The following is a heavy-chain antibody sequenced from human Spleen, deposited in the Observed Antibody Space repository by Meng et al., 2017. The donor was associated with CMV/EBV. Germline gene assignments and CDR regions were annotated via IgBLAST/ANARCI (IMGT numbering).Heavy chain of an antibody. CDR3: ARRGGLSTFQH. CDR2: IYPGDSDT. V-gene: IGHV5-51*01. J-gene: IGHJ1*01. D-gene: IGHD1-26*01. CDR1: GYMFTLYW. Sequence: ASGYMFTLYWIGWVREMPGKGLEWMGIIYPGDSDTRYSPSFEGQVTISADKSLTTAYLQWSSLKASDTAMYYCARRGGLSTFQHWGQGTLVTVSS.